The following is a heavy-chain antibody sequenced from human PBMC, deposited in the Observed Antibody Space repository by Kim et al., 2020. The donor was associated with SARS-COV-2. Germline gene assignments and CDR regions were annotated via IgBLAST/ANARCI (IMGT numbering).Heavy chain of an antibody. CDR3: TRGRAGVVPSPILGIGPHYDYYTMDV. CDR2: INHSGST. V-gene: IGHV4-34*01. CDR1: GGSFSGYH. D-gene: IGHD2-2*02. J-gene: IGHJ6*02. Sequence: SETLSLTCAVYGGSFSGYHWSWIRQPPGKGLEWIGEINHSGSTNYNPSLKSRVTISADTSKNQFSLKLTSVTAADTAVYFCTRGRAGVVPSPILGIGPHYDYYTMDVWGQGTTVTVSS.